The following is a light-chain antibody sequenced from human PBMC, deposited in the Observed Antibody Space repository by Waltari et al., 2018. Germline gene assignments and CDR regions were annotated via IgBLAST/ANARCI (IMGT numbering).Light chain of an antibody. J-gene: IGLJ3*02. Sequence: QLVLTQSPSASASLGASVKLTCTLSSGHSSNIIAWVQRQPEKGPRCLMTVNSEGSHTKGDEIPDRFSGSSSGAERYLTISSLQSEDEADYYCQTGGHGTWVFGGGTRLTVL. CDR2: VNSEGSH. V-gene: IGLV4-69*01. CDR3: QTGGHGTWV. CDR1: SGHSSNI.